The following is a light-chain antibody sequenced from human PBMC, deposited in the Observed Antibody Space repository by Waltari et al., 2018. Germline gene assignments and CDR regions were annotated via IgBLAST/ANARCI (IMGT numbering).Light chain of an antibody. Sequence: QVVLTQSPSASASLGASVKLTCTLSSGHSSYALAWHQQQPEKGPRYLMKVNSDGSHNKGDWFPERFSGSSSGAARYLTISGLQSEDEADYYCQTWGTGPRVFGGGTKLTVL. CDR2: VNSDGSH. J-gene: IGLJ2*01. CDR1: SGHSSYA. V-gene: IGLV4-69*01. CDR3: QTWGTGPRV.